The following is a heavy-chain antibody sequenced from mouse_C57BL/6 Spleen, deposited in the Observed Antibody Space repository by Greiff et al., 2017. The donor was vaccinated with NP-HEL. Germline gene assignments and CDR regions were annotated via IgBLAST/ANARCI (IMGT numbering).Heavy chain of an antibody. CDR1: GYTFTDYN. CDR2: INPNNGGT. Sequence: VQLQQSGPELVKPGASVKIPCKASGYTFTDYNMDWVKQSHGKSLEWIGDINPNNGGTIYNQKFKGKATLTVDKPSSTAYMELRSLTSEDTAVYYCARVITTVVGYYFDYWGQGTTLTVSS. CDR3: ARVITTVVGYYFDY. V-gene: IGHV1-18*01. D-gene: IGHD1-1*01. J-gene: IGHJ2*01.